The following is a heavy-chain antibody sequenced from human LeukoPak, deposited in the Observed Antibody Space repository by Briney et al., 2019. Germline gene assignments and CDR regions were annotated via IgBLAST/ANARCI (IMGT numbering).Heavy chain of an antibody. CDR1: GYTFTSYY. V-gene: IGHV1-46*01. CDR3: ARGRYYYVSIGFNWFDP. D-gene: IGHD3-22*01. CDR2: INPSGGST. J-gene: IGHJ5*02. Sequence: ASVKVSCKASGYTFTSYYMHWVRQAPGQGLEWMGIINPSGGSTSYAQKFQGRVTMTRDTSTSTVCMELSSLRSEDTAVYYWARGRYYYVSIGFNWFDPGAREPWSPSPQ.